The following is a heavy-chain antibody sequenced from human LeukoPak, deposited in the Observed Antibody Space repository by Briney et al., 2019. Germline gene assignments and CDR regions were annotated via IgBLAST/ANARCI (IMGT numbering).Heavy chain of an antibody. D-gene: IGHD5-18*01. CDR2: IYYSGST. CDR3: ARTTEGGYTYDYFYYYYMDV. Sequence: SETLSLSCTVSGGSISSYYWSWIRQPPGKGLEWIGYIYYSGSTNYNPSLKSRVTISVDTSKNQLSLKLSSVTAADTAVYYCARTTEGGYTYDYFYYYYMDVWGKGTTVTISS. CDR1: GGSISSYY. J-gene: IGHJ6*03. V-gene: IGHV4-59*01.